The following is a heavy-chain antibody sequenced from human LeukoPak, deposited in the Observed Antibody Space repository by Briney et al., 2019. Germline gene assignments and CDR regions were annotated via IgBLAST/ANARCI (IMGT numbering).Heavy chain of an antibody. CDR1: GFTFSSYW. J-gene: IGHJ6*03. D-gene: IGHD6-13*01. CDR3: ARVGSSWQYYYYMDV. CDR2: IKQDGSEK. Sequence: GGSLRLSCAASGFTFSSYWMSWVRQAPGKGLEWVANIKQDGSEKYYVDSVKGRFTISRDNAKNSLYLQMNSLRAEDTAVYYCARVGSSWQYYYYMDVWGKGTTVTVSS. V-gene: IGHV3-7*01.